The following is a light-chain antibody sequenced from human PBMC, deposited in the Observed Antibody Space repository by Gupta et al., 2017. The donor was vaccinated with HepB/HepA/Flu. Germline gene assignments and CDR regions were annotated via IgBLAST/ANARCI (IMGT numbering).Light chain of an antibody. CDR2: RNN. CDR1: SSNIGSNY. CDR3: AAWDDSRSGLV. J-gene: IGLJ2*01. Sequence: SVLTQPPSASGTPGQRVTISCSGSSSNIGSNYVYWYQQLPGTAPNLLIYRNNQRPSGVPDRFSGSKSGTSASLAISGLRSEDEADYYCAAWDDSRSGLVFGGGTKLTVL. V-gene: IGLV1-47*01.